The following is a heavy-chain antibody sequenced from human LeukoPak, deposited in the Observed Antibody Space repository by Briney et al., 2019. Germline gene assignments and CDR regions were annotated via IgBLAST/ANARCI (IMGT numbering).Heavy chain of an antibody. V-gene: IGHV3-48*01. J-gene: IGHJ4*02. CDR2: ISSSSITI. CDR3: ARSMIGAYFDY. CDR1: GFTFSSYS. Sequence: GGSLRLSCAASGFTFSSYSMSWVRQAPGKGLEWISYISSSSITIYYADSVKGRFTISRDNAKDSLYLQMNSLRAEDTAVYYCARSMIGAYFDYWGQGTLVPVSS. D-gene: IGHD3-16*01.